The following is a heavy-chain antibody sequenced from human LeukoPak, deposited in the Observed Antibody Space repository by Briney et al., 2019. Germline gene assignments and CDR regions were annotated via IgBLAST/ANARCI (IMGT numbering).Heavy chain of an antibody. CDR2: IYYRSKWSN. J-gene: IGHJ4*02. V-gene: IGHV6-1*01. CDR1: GDSGSRKRV. CDR3: ARGDQNFDY. D-gene: IGHD5-24*01. Sequence: SQTLSLTCPISGDSGSRKRVWNWIRQSPSRGLEWLGRIYYRSKWSNTYAVSVKSRITTHPDTSKNQFSLQLSSVTAEDTAVYYCARGDQNFDYWGQGTLVTVSS.